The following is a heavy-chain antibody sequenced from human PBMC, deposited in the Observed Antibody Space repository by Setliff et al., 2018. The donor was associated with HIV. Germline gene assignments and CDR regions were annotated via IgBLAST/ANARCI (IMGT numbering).Heavy chain of an antibody. CDR2: INPNSGVS. CDR3: ARGKGVGGVVITGGLDV. Sequence: GASVKVSCKASGDAFTDYYIHWVRQAPGQGLEWMGWINPNSGVSGYALKFQARVTMTRDTSISTAYMELSSLTSEDTAVYYCARGKGVGGVVITGGLDVWGKGTTVTVSS. CDR1: GDAFTDYY. D-gene: IGHD3-10*01. J-gene: IGHJ6*04. V-gene: IGHV1-8*02.